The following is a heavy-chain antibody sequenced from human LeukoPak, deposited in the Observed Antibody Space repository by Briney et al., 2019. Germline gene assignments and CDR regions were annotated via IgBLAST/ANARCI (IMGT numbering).Heavy chain of an antibody. V-gene: IGHV4-59*01. CDR1: GGSITNYY. J-gene: IGHJ5*02. CDR3: ARHTIFGVLDGDWFDP. Sequence: PSETLSLTCTVSGGSITNYYWTWLRQPPGKGLEWIGYIYYSGCTNYNPSLESRVTISVDTSKSQFSLKLSSVTAADTAVYYCARHTIFGVLDGDWFDPWGQGTLVTVSS. CDR2: IYYSGCT. D-gene: IGHD3-3*01.